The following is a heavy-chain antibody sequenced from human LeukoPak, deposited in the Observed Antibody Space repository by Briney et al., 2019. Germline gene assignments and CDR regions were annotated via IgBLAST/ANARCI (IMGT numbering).Heavy chain of an antibody. V-gene: IGHV5-51*01. Sequence: GESLKISCKGSGYSFTSYWIGWVRQMPGKGLEWMGIIYPGDSDTRYSPSFQGQVTISADKSIRTAYLQWSSLKASDTAMYYCAWIAVAGRAGMDVWGKGTTVTVSS. CDR3: AWIAVAGRAGMDV. J-gene: IGHJ6*03. CDR2: IYPGDSDT. D-gene: IGHD6-19*01. CDR1: GYSFTSYW.